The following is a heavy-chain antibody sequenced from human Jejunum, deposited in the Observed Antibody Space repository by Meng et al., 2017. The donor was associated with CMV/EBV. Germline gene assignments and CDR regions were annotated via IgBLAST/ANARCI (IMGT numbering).Heavy chain of an antibody. J-gene: IGHJ3*02. CDR3: ARKLSIVPDAFDI. V-gene: IGHV4-28*01. Sequence: AVSGYSISSSNWWGWIRQPPGKGLEWIGYIYYSGSTYYNPSLKSRVTMSVDTSKNQFSLKLSSVTAVDTAVYYCARKLSIVPDAFDIWGQGTMVTVSS. CDR2: IYYSGST. D-gene: IGHD1-26*01. CDR1: GYSISSSNW.